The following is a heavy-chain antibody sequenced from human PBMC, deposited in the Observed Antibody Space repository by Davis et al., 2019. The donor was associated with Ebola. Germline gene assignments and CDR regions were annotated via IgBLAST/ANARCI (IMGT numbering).Heavy chain of an antibody. CDR2: INHSGST. V-gene: IGHV4-34*01. CDR1: GGSSSGYY. Sequence: GSLRLSCAAHGGSSSGYYWSWIRQPPGKGLEWIGEINHSGSTTYTPSLKSRVTISVDTSKNQFSLKLSSVTAADTAVYYCARYSNYGGHWGSRDYWGQGTLVTVSS. CDR3: ARYSNYGGHWGSRDY. D-gene: IGHD4-11*01. J-gene: IGHJ4*02.